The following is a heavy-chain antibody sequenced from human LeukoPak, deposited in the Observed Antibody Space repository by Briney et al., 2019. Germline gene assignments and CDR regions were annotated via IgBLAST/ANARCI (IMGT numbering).Heavy chain of an antibody. CDR2: IKPNNGDT. J-gene: IGHJ4*02. V-gene: IGHV1-2*02. CDR3: ARTTPFDY. CDR1: GYTFTGYY. Sequence: GASVKVSCKTSGYTFTGYYLRWVRQGPGQGLEWMGWIKPNNGDTNYAQKFQGRVTMTRDTSISTGYMELSRLRSDDTAVYYCARTTPFDYWGQGTLVTVSS. D-gene: IGHD1-1*01.